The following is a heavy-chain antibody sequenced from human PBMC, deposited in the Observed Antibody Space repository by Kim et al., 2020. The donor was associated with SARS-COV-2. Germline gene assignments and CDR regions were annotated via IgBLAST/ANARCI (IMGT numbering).Heavy chain of an antibody. D-gene: IGHD2-21*01. CDR2: GNT. V-gene: IGHV4-34*01. J-gene: IGHJ4*02. CDR3: ARGLIPDY. Sequence: GNTRYSPSLRSRDTISVDTSKNQFSLMLGAVTAADTAVYYCARGLIPDYWGQGTLVTVSS.